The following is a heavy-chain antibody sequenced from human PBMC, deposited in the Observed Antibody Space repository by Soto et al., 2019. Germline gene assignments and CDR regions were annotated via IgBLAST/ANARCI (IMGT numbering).Heavy chain of an antibody. J-gene: IGHJ4*02. CDR3: ARGGTPIDY. CDR2: VFHTGTT. CDR1: GDSVSSPYY. V-gene: IGHV4-4*02. Sequence: QVQLQESGPGLVKPSGTLSLTCAVSGDSVSSPYYWCWVRQPPGKGLEWIGEVFHTGTTSYNPSLRSRVTISMDKSNNQFSLDLSSVTAADAAVYYCARGGTPIDYWGQGTLVTVSS. D-gene: IGHD3-16*01.